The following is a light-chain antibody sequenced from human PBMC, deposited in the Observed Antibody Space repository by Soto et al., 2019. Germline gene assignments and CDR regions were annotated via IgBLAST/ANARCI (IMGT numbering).Light chain of an antibody. J-gene: IGKJ1*01. CDR2: DAS. V-gene: IGKV3-20*01. CDR1: QSVSSSY. CDR3: QQYGRSPCT. Sequence: EIVLTQSPGTLSLSPGERATLSCRASQSVSSSYLAWYQQKPGQAPRLLIFDASSRATGISDRFSCSGSGTDFTLTISRLEPEDFAVYYCQQYGRSPCTFGQGTKVEVK.